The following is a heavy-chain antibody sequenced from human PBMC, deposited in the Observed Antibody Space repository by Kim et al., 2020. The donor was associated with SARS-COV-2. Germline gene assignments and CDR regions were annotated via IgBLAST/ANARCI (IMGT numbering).Heavy chain of an antibody. Sequence: GGSLRLSCTASTSTFSNYAMSWVRQAPGKGPEWVSGITLGFSPFYADSVKGRFTISRDNSKNTLFLQMNNLRAEDTALYYCAKDETTSGVNYFAYWGRGT. CDR1: TSTFSNYA. J-gene: IGHJ4*02. D-gene: IGHD3-10*01. V-gene: IGHV3-23*01. CDR2: ITLGFSP. CDR3: AKDETTSGVNYFAY.